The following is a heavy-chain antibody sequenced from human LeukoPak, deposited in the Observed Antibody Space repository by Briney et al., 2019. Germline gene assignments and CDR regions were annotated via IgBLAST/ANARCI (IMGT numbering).Heavy chain of an antibody. J-gene: IGHJ6*03. CDR2: IYSDGST. CDR3: ARERSGPARRYGGNIYYYFYYMDV. CDR1: GLIVNSNY. Sequence: GGSLRLSRAASGLIVNSNYMSCVRQARERGVEWVSVIYSDGSTYYADSVKGRFTISRDNSTNTLYLRMNSLRTEDTAVYYCARERSGPARRYGGNIYYYFYYMDVWGTGTTVTVS. D-gene: IGHD4-23*01. V-gene: IGHV3-66*02.